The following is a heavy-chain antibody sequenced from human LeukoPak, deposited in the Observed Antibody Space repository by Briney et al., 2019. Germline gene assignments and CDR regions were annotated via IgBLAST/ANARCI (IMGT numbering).Heavy chain of an antibody. D-gene: IGHD3-9*01. Sequence: ASVKVSCKASGYTFTSYAMHWVRQAPGQRLERMGWINAGNGNTKYSQKFQGRVTITRDTSASTAYMELSSLRSEDTAVYYCARDRRYFDWYDAFDIWGQGTMVTVSS. CDR2: INAGNGNT. V-gene: IGHV1-3*01. CDR1: GYTFTSYA. CDR3: ARDRRYFDWYDAFDI. J-gene: IGHJ3*02.